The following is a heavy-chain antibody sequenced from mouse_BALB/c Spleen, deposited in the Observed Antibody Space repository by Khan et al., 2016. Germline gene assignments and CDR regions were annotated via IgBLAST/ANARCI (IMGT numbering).Heavy chain of an antibody. CDR2: IRSKSDNYAT. Sequence: EVQLVESGGGLVQPTGSLKLSCAASGFTFNTYAMNWVRQAPGKGLEWVARIRSKSDNYATYYADSVKDRFTISRDDSQGMLYLQMNNLKAEDTAMYYCVGYDYDFWGQGISVTVSS. CDR1: GFTFNTYA. D-gene: IGHD2-4*01. J-gene: IGHJ4*01. V-gene: IGHV10-1*02. CDR3: VGYDYDF.